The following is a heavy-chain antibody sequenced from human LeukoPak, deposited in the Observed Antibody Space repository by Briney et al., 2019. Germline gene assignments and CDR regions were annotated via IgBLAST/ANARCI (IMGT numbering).Heavy chain of an antibody. D-gene: IGHD5-12*01. J-gene: IGHJ4*02. CDR3: ARYHNGYDDY. CDR1: GGSISSSSYY. CDR2: IYYSGNT. V-gene: IGHV4-39*07. Sequence: SETLSLTCTVSGGSISSSSYYWDWIRQPPGKGLEWIGSIYYSGNTYYNPSLKSRVTISTDTSKNQFSLKLSSVTAADTALYYCARYHNGYDDYWGQGTLVTVSS.